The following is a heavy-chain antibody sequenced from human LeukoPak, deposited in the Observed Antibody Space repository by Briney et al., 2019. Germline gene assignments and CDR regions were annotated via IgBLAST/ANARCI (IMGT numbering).Heavy chain of an antibody. J-gene: IGHJ4*02. CDR1: GFTFSDYS. V-gene: IGHV3-48*04. CDR2: MGISSGNT. CDR3: ARDHNYAFDN. Sequence: PGGSLRLSCAASGFTFSDYSMNWVRRAPGKGLGGISYMGISSGNTKYADSVKGRFTISGGNAKNSLYLQMNSLRVEDTAVYYCARDHNYAFDNRGQGTLVTVSS. D-gene: IGHD1-1*01.